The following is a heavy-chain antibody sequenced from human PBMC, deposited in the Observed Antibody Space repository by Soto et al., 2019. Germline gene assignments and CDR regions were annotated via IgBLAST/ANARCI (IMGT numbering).Heavy chain of an antibody. Sequence: SETLSLTFSVSRGYLRNGNHFCNWIRHPPGRGLEWLGYMYYTGVTNYNPSLKSRVSMSVDTSKDQFSLNLTSLTAADAAVYYCARGGEPLGYYGLDVWGQGTTVTVSS. CDR2: MYYTGVT. CDR3: ARGGEPLGYYGLDV. V-gene: IGHV4-61*01. CDR1: RGYLRNGNHF. J-gene: IGHJ6*02.